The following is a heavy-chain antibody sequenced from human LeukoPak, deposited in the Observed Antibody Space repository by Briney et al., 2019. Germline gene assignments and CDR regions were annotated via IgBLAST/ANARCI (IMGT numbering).Heavy chain of an antibody. Sequence: GESLKTSCKGSGYSFTNYWIDWVRQMPGKGLEWMGIIYPGDSDTKYSPSFQGRVTISADKSISTAYLQWSSLKASDTAMYYCARRIYDTSGDYMDVWGKGTTVTVSS. V-gene: IGHV5-51*01. D-gene: IGHD3-22*01. CDR2: IYPGDSDT. CDR3: ARRIYDTSGDYMDV. J-gene: IGHJ6*03. CDR1: GYSFTNYW.